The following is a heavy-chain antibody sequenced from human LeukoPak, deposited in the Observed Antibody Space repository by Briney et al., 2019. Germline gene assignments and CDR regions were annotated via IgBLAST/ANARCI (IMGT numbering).Heavy chain of an antibody. Sequence: PSETLSLTCTVSGGSISSYYWSWIRQPPGKGLEWIGYIYYSGSTNYNPSLKSRVTISVDTSKNQFSLKLSSVTAADTAVYYCARVYSSSWYRYYYMDVWGKGTTVTVSS. CDR1: GGSISSYY. V-gene: IGHV4-59*01. J-gene: IGHJ6*03. D-gene: IGHD6-13*01. CDR3: ARVYSSSWYRYYYMDV. CDR2: IYYSGST.